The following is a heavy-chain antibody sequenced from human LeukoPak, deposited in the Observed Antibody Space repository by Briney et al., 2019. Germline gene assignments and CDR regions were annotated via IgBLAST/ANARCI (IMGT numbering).Heavy chain of an antibody. CDR3: ARDQGNYYDSSGQSVAFFDY. D-gene: IGHD3-22*01. V-gene: IGHV3-7*01. CDR1: GFTFSSYW. Sequence: GGSLRLSCAASGFTFSSYWMSWVRQAPGKGLEWVANIKQDGSEKYYVDSVKGRFTISRDNAKNSLYLQMNSLRAEDTAVYYCARDQGNYYDSSGQSVAFFDYWGQGTLVTVSS. CDR2: IKQDGSEK. J-gene: IGHJ4*02.